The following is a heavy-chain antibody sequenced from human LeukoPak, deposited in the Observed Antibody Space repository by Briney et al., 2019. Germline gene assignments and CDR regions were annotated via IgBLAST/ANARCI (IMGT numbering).Heavy chain of an antibody. J-gene: IGHJ4*02. CDR3: AKDSYSGSYDY. CDR1: GFTFDDYA. D-gene: IGHD1-26*01. Sequence: PGGSLRLSCAASGFTFDDYAMHWVRQAPGKGLEWVSGISWNSGSIGYADSVKGRFTISRDNAKNSLYLQMNSLRAEDTALYYCAKDSYSGSYDYWGQGTLVTVSS. CDR2: ISWNSGSI. V-gene: IGHV3-9*01.